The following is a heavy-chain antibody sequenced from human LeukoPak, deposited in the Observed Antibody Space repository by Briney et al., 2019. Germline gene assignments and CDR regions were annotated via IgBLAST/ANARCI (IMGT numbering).Heavy chain of an antibody. CDR1: GFTFSSYS. CDR2: ISSSSSYI. D-gene: IGHD4-17*01. CDR3: ARVMTTVTNGWFDP. V-gene: IGHV3-21*01. Sequence: EGSLRLSCAASGFTFSSYSMNWVRQAPGKGLEWVSSISSSSSYIYYADSVKGRFTISRDNAKNSLYLQMNSLRAEDTAVYYCARVMTTVTNGWFDPWGQGTLVTVSS. J-gene: IGHJ5*02.